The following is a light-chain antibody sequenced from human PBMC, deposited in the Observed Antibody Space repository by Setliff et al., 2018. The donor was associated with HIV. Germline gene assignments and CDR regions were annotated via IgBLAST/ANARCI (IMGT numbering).Light chain of an antibody. J-gene: IGLJ1*01. V-gene: IGLV1-44*01. CDR1: SSNIGSNT. CDR3: AAWDDSLNGSYV. CDR2: RNN. Sequence: QSVLTQPPSASGTPGQRVTISCSGSSSNIGSNTVNWYQQLPGTAPKLLIYRNNQRPSGVPDRFSGSKSGTSASLAISGLQSEDEADYYCAAWDDSLNGSYVFGTGTRSPS.